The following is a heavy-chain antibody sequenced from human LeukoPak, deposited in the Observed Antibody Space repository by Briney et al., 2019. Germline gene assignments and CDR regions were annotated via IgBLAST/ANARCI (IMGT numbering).Heavy chain of an antibody. J-gene: IGHJ4*02. CDR2: INPNSGGT. CDR1: GYTFTGYY. D-gene: IGHD3-16*01. V-gene: IGHV1-2*02. CDR3: ARDLYDYVWGSYPQIDY. Sequence: ASVKVSCKASGYTFTGYYMHWVRQAPGQGLEWMGWINPNSGGTNYAQKFQGRVTMTRDTSISTAYMELSRPRSDDTAVYYCARDLYDYVWGSYPQIDYWGQGTLVTVSS.